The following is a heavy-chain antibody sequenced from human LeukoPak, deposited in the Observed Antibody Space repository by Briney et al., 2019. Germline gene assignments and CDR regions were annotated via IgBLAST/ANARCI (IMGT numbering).Heavy chain of an antibody. CDR2: SYWHDDK. D-gene: IGHD1-7*01. CDR3: AQAYNWNFK. J-gene: IGHJ4*02. Sequence: GPTPVNPTQTLTLTCTSSGFALTTPEVGVGWIRQPPGMALEPLTTSYWHDDKRYSPSLQSRLTNTKDTSKNQVILTMSNMDPVDTATYYCAQAYNWNFKWGEGTLVTDSS. V-gene: IGHV2-5*01. CDR1: GFALTTPEVG.